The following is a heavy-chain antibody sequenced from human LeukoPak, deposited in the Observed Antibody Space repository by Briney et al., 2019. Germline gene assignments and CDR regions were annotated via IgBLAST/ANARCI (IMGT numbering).Heavy chain of an antibody. CDR1: GYSFTSYW. Sequence: PGASLKISCKGSGYSFTSYWIGWVRQMPGKGLEWMGIIFLGDSDTRYSPSFQGQVTFSADKSIGTAYLQWSSLKASDTAIYYCARHPSLDVSEGYFDYWGQGTLVTVSS. CDR3: ARHPSLDVSEGYFDY. J-gene: IGHJ4*02. V-gene: IGHV5-51*01. D-gene: IGHD3/OR15-3a*01. CDR2: IFLGDSDT.